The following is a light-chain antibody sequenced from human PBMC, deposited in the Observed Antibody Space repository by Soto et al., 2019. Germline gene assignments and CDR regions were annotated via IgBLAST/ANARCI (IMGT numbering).Light chain of an antibody. CDR1: SGHSNYA. Sequence: QLVLTQSPSASASLGASVKLTCTLTSGHSNYAIAWHQKQPGKGPRYLMKVNSDGSHNKGDGIPDRFSSSSSGAERYLTISSLQSEDEADYYCQTWGTGVVFGRGTKLTVL. J-gene: IGLJ2*01. CDR3: QTWGTGVV. CDR2: VNSDGSH. V-gene: IGLV4-69*01.